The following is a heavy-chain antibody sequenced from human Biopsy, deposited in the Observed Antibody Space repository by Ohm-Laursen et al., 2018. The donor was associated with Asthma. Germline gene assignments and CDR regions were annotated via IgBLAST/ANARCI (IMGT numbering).Heavy chain of an antibody. D-gene: IGHD1-7*01. CDR3: ARRGITGTTLDY. CDR2: INPSGGST. CDR1: GYTFTSYY. J-gene: IGHJ4*02. V-gene: IGHV1-46*01. Sequence: SVKVSCKGSGYTFTSYYMHWVRQAPGQGLEWMGIINPSGGSTSYAQKFQGRVTMTRDTSTSTVYMELSSLRSEDAAVYYCARRGITGTTLDYWGQGTLVTVSS.